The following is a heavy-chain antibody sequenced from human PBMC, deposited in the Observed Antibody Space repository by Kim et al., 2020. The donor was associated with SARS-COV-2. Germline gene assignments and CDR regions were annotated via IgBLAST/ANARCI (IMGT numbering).Heavy chain of an antibody. Sequence: SVQGRFTISRDNSKNTLYLQMNSLRAEDTALYYCAKSQVSGDYSYFYGMDVWGQGTTVIVSS. V-gene: IGHV3-23*01. J-gene: IGHJ6*02. CDR3: AKSQVSGDYSYFYGMDV. D-gene: IGHD4-17*01.